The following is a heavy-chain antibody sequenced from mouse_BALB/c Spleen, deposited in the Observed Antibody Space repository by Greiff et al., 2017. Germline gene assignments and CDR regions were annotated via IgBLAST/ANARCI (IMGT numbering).Heavy chain of an antibody. J-gene: IGHJ4*01. V-gene: IGHV2-9*02. CDR3: ARDSCYDVSMDY. CDR1: GFSLTSYG. Sequence: VKLQESGPGLVAPSQSLSITCTVSGFSLTSYGVHWVRQPSGKGLEWMGVICAGGSTNYNSALMSRLSISKDNSKSQVFLKMNSLQTDDTAMYCCARDSCYDVSMDYWGQGTSVTVSS. CDR2: ICAGGST. D-gene: IGHD2-12*01.